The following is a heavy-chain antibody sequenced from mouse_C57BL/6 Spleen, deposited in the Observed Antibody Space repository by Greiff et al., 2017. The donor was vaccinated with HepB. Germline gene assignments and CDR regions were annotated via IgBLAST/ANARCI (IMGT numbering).Heavy chain of an antibody. V-gene: IGHV1-39*01. Sequence: VQLKQSGPELVKSGASVKISCKASGYSFTDYNMNWVKQSNGKSLEWIGVINPNYGTTSYNQKFKGKATLTVDQSSSTAYMQLNSLTSEDSAVYYCARRHYGSSYGYAMDYWGQGTSVTVSS. J-gene: IGHJ4*01. CDR2: INPNYGTT. D-gene: IGHD1-1*01. CDR1: GYSFTDYN. CDR3: ARRHYGSSYGYAMDY.